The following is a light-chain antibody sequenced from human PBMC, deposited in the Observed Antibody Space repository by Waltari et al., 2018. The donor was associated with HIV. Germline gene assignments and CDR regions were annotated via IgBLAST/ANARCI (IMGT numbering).Light chain of an antibody. CDR1: QSVTSDF. Sequence: DIVLTQSPGTLSLSPGERATLSCRASQSVTSDFLVWYQQQPGQAPRLPIYDASNRAASIPDRFSGSGSGTDFTLTISRLEPEDFAMFYCQQYGSSPITFGQGTRLEIK. J-gene: IGKJ5*01. CDR2: DAS. CDR3: QQYGSSPIT. V-gene: IGKV3-20*01.